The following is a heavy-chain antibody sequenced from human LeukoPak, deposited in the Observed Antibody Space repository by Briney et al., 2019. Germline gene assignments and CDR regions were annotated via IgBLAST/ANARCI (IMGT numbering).Heavy chain of an antibody. CDR3: AREVTTHYYDSSGYFDY. CDR1: GDSISSGGYY. D-gene: IGHD3-22*01. J-gene: IGHJ4*02. Sequence: SETLSLTCTVSGDSISSGGYYWSWIRQHPGKGLEWIGYIYYSGSTYYNPSLKSRVTISVDTSKNQFSLRVSSVTAADTAVYYCAREVTTHYYDSSGYFDYWGQGILVTVSS. V-gene: IGHV4-61*08. CDR2: IYYSGST.